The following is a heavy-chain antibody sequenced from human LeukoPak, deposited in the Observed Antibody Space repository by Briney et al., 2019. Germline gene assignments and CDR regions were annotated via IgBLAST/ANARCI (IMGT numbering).Heavy chain of an antibody. V-gene: IGHV1-2*02. CDR2: INPNSGGT. J-gene: IGHJ3*02. Sequence: GASVKVSCKASGYTFTGYYMQWVRQAPGQGLEWMGWINPNSGGTNYAQKFQGRVTLTRDTSISTAYMELSRLRSDDTAVYYCARGQSYDSSGYYYPSDAFDIWGQGTMVTVSS. CDR3: ARGQSYDSSGYYYPSDAFDI. CDR1: GYTFTGYY. D-gene: IGHD3-22*01.